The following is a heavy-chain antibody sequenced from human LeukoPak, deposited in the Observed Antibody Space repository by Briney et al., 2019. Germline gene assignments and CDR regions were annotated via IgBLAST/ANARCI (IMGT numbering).Heavy chain of an antibody. Sequence: GASVKVSCKASGYTFANYAITWVRQAPGQGLEYMGWISVDNGDTNDAQMLQGRVTMTTDTSTNRAYMELRGLRSDDTAVYYCARANCAGDCYLKHWGQGTLVTVSS. V-gene: IGHV1-18*01. D-gene: IGHD2-21*02. CDR2: ISVDNGDT. CDR1: GYTFANYA. J-gene: IGHJ4*02. CDR3: ARANCAGDCYLKH.